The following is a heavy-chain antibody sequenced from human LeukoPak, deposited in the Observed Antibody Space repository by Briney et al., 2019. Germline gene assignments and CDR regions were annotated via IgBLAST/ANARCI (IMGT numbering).Heavy chain of an antibody. CDR2: ISGGSSGST. D-gene: IGHD2-21*02. Sequence: AGGSLRLSCAASGFTFSDYAMSWVRQAPGKGLEWLSVISGGSSGSTYYADSVTGRFTVSRDNANRMLSLHINSLRVEDSAIYYCARGGKLEPTALASWGQGSLVVVSS. CDR1: GFTFSDYA. CDR3: ARGGKLEPTALAS. V-gene: IGHV3-23*01. J-gene: IGHJ5*02.